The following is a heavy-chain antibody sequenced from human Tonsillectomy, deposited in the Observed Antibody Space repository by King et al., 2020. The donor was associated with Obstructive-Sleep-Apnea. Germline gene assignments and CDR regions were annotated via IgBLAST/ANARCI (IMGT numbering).Heavy chain of an antibody. Sequence: QLQESGPGLLKPSQTLSLTCTVSGGSISSGYYWSWIRQHPGKGLEWIGYIYYSGSTYYNLSLKSRATLSVDTSKNQFSLKRSSVTSADTAVYYCAREVGLYCSSTSCHATYYYGMDVWGQGTTVTISS. CDR3: AREVGLYCSSTSCHATYYYGMDV. V-gene: IGHV4-31*03. D-gene: IGHD2-2*01. CDR2: IYYSGST. J-gene: IGHJ6*02. CDR1: GGSISSGYY.